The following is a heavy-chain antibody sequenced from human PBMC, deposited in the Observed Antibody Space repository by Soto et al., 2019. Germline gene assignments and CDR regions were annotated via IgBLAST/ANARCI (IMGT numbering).Heavy chain of an antibody. J-gene: IGHJ2*01. D-gene: IGHD2-15*01. V-gene: IGHV3-7*01. CDR1: GFTFSSYW. CDR3: AREWLVADTATIYWYFDR. Sequence: EVQLVESGGGLVQPGGSLRLSCAASGFTFSSYWMSWVRQAPGKGLEWVANIKQDGSEKYYVDSVKGRFTISRDNAKNSLYLQMNSLRAEDTAVYYCAREWLVADTATIYWYFDRWGRGTLVTVSS. CDR2: IKQDGSEK.